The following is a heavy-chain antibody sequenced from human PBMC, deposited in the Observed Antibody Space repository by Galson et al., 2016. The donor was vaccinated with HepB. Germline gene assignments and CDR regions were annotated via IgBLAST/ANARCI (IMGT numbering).Heavy chain of an antibody. J-gene: IGHJ4*02. CDR3: AKDRRGRFLEWLSFFDY. V-gene: IGHV3-23*01. CDR2: VSGRGGST. CDR1: GFTFNSYA. Sequence: SLRLSCAASGFTFNSYAMSWVRQAPGKGLEWVSIVSGRGGSTYNADSVKGRFTISRDNSKNTLYLQMNSLRAGDTAVYYCAKDRRGRFLEWLSFFDYWGQGTLVTVSS. D-gene: IGHD3-3*01.